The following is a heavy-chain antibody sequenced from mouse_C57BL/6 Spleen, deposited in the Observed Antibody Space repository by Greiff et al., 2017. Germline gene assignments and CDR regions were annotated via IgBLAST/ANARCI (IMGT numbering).Heavy chain of an antibody. CDR3: ARDDGYYGYFDV. V-gene: IGHV5-4*01. J-gene: IGHJ1*03. CDR2: ISDGGSYT. D-gene: IGHD2-3*01. CDR1: GFTFSSYA. Sequence: EVKVEESGGGLVKPGGSLKLSCAASGFTFSSYAMSWVRQTPEKRLEWVATISDGGSYTYYPDNVKGRFTISRDNAKNNLYRQMSHQKSEDKAMYYCARDDGYYGYFDVWGTGTTVTVSA.